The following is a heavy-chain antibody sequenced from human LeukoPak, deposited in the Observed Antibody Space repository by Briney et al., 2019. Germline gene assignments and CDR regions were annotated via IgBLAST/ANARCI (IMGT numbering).Heavy chain of an antibody. CDR3: AKGTLGSCSGATCYDFDN. D-gene: IGHD2-2*01. Sequence: GGSLRLSCAASGFTFSSYAMSGVRQAPGKGLEGVSAISGSGGSTYYADSVKGRFTIFRDNSKNTLYLQMNSLRAEDTALYYCAKGTLGSCSGATCYDFDNWGQGTLVTVSS. J-gene: IGHJ4*02. V-gene: IGHV3-23*01. CDR2: ISGSGGST. CDR1: GFTFSSYA.